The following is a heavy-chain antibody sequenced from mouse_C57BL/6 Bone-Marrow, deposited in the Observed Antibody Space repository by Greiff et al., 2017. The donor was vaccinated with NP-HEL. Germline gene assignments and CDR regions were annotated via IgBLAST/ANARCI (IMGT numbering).Heavy chain of an antibody. CDR2: INYDGSST. CDR1: GFTFSDYY. J-gene: IGHJ2*01. V-gene: IGHV5-16*01. Sequence: DVHLVESEGGLVQPGSSMKLSCTASGFTFSDYYMAWVRQVPEKGLEWVANINYDGSSTYYLDSLKSRFIISRDNAKNILYLQMSSLKSEDTATYYCAREGYYGIFDYWGQGTTLTVSS. CDR3: AREGYYGIFDY. D-gene: IGHD1-1*01.